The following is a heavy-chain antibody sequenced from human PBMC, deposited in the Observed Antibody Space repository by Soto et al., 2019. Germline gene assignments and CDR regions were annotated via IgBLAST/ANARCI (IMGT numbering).Heavy chain of an antibody. CDR2: IKQDGSEK. Sequence: EVQLVESGGGLVQPGGSLRLSCAASGFTFSSYWMSWVRQAPGKGLEWVANIKQDGSEKYYVDSVKGRFTISRDNAKNSLYLQINSLRAEDTAVYYCARYYRDILTGQPVYYFDYWGQGTLVTVSS. CDR3: ARYYRDILTGQPVYYFDY. D-gene: IGHD3-9*01. J-gene: IGHJ4*02. V-gene: IGHV3-7*01. CDR1: GFTFSSYW.